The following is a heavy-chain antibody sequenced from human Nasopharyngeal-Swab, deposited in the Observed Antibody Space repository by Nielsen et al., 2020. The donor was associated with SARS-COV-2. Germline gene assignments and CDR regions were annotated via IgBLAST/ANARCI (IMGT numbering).Heavy chain of an antibody. CDR1: GYTLSNYA. CDR2: INAGKGNT. Sequence: ASVKVSCKASGYTLSNYAMYWVRQAPGQTPEFMGWINAGKGNTIYSQRFQGRVRISRDTSANTVYMELNRLRSEDTAVYYCARVPAVAASRIDYWGQGTLVTVSS. D-gene: IGHD6-19*01. CDR3: ARVPAVAASRIDY. V-gene: IGHV1-3*01. J-gene: IGHJ4*02.